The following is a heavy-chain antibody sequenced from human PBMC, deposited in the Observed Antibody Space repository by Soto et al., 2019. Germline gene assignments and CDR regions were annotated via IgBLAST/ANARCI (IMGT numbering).Heavy chain of an antibody. CDR2: IIPIFGTA. CDR1: GGTFSSYA. V-gene: IGHV1-69*06. D-gene: IGHD2-2*01. J-gene: IGHJ5*02. CDR3: ARWRVRGYCSSTSCYYWFDP. Sequence: GASVKVSCKASGGTFSSYAISWVRQAPGQGLEWMGGIIPIFGTANYAQKFQGRVTITADKSTSTAYMELSSLRSEDTAVYYCARWRVRGYCSSTSCYYWFDPWGQGTLVTVSS.